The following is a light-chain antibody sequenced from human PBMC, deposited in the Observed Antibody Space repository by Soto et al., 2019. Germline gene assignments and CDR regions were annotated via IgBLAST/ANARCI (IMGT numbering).Light chain of an antibody. CDR2: KAS. CDR1: QSISSW. J-gene: IGKJ1*01. V-gene: IGKV1-5*03. Sequence: DLQMTQSPSTLSASVGDRVTITCRASQSISSWLAWYQQKPGKVPKLLIFKASNLESGVPSRFSGSGSGTEFTLTISSLQTDDYATYYCQQYNTYWTFGQGTKVDIX. CDR3: QQYNTYWT.